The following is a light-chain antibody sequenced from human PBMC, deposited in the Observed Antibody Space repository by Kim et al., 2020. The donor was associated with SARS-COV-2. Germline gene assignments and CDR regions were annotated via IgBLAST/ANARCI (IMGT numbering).Light chain of an antibody. Sequence: ASTGDTVTITCRASQAISNSLAWYQQKPGKAPNLLIYTASTLQSGVPSRFSGSGSGTDFTLTISWMQSEDSATYYCRQYYSYPITFGQGTRLEIK. CDR2: TAS. V-gene: IGKV1-8*01. J-gene: IGKJ5*01. CDR1: QAISNS. CDR3: RQYYSYPIT.